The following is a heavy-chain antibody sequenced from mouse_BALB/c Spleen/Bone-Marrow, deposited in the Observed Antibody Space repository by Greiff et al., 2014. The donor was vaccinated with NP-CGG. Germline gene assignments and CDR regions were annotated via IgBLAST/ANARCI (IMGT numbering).Heavy chain of an antibody. Sequence: VNVAESGAELVRPGSSVKISCKASGYAFSSYWMNWVKQRPGQGLEWIGQIYPGDGDTNYNGKFKGKATLTADKSSSTAYMQLSSLTSEDSAVYFCARVRNWADYWGQGTTLTVSS. CDR2: IYPGDGDT. J-gene: IGHJ2*01. D-gene: IGHD4-1*01. CDR3: ARVRNWADY. V-gene: IGHV1-80*01. CDR1: GYAFSSYW.